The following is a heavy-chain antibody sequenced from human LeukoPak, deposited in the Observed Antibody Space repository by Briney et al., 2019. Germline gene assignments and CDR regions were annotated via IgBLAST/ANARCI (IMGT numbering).Heavy chain of an antibody. CDR1: GFTFSSYG. V-gene: IGHV3-30*02. CDR3: AKDLRAYYYDSSGYYPSSPLDY. Sequence: PGGSLRLSCAASGFTFSSYGMHWVRQAPGKGLEWVAFIRYDGSNKYYADSVKGRFTISSDNSKNTLYLQMNSLRAEDTAVYYCAKDLRAYYYDSSGYYPSSPLDYWGQGTLVTVSS. D-gene: IGHD3-22*01. J-gene: IGHJ4*02. CDR2: IRYDGSNK.